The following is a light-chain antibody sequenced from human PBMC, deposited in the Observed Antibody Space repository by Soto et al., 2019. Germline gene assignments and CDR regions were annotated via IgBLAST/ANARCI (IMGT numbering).Light chain of an antibody. CDR1: SSFVGSFSL. CDR2: EGH. V-gene: IGLV2-23*01. CDR3: CLYIGATTYV. Sequence: LAQPASVSGSPGQSITISCTGTSSFVGSFSLVSWYQQHPGKAPKVMISEGHRRPSGVPDRFSGSTSVNSASLTIPGLQADDEADYYCCLYIGATTYVFGTGTKVTVL. J-gene: IGLJ1*01.